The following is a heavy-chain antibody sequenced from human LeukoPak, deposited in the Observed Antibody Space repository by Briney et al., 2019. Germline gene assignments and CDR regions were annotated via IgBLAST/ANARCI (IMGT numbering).Heavy chain of an antibody. CDR3: ARGEDSSGWYNWFDP. J-gene: IGHJ5*02. V-gene: IGHV4-4*02. D-gene: IGHD6-19*01. CDR1: GGSISSSNW. Sequence: SETLSLTCAVSGGSISSSNWWSWVRQPPGKGVEWIGEIYHSGSTNYNPSLKSRVTISVDKSKNQFSLKLSSVTAADTAVYYCARGEDSSGWYNWFDPWGQGTLVTVSS. CDR2: IYHSGST.